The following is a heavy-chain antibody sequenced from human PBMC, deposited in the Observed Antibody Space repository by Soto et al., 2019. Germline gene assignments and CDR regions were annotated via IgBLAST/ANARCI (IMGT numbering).Heavy chain of an antibody. CDR2: INHSGST. V-gene: IGHV4-34*01. D-gene: IGHD6-13*01. Sequence: PSETLSLTCAVYGGSFSGYYWSWIRQPPGKGLEWIGEINHSGSTNYNPSLKSRVTISVDTSKNQFSQKLSSVTAADTAVYYCARGLRYSSSSHYYYYYGMDVWGQGTTVTVSS. CDR3: ARGLRYSSSSHYYYYYGMDV. J-gene: IGHJ6*02. CDR1: GGSFSGYY.